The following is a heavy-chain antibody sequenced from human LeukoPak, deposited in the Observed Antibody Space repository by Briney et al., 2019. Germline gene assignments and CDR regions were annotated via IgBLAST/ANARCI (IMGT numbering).Heavy chain of an antibody. J-gene: IGHJ4*02. CDR1: GFTFSSYG. V-gene: IGHV3-30*18. CDR3: AKDMVVRGGGYFDY. CDR2: ISYDGSNK. Sequence: GGSLRLSCAASGFTFSSYGMHWVRQAPGKGLEWVAVISYDGSNKYYADSVKGRSTISRANSKNTLYLQMNSLRAEDTAVYYCAKDMVVRGGGYFDYWGQGTLVTVSS. D-gene: IGHD3-10*01.